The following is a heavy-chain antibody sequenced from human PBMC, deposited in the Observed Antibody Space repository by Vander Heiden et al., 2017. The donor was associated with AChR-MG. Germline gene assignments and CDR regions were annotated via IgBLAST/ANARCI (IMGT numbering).Heavy chain of an antibody. CDR3: ASGMTTVTTYAFDI. CDR2: IWYDGSNK. V-gene: IGHV3-33*01. D-gene: IGHD4-4*01. CDR1: GFTFSSYG. J-gene: IGHJ3*02. Sequence: QVQLVESGGGVVQPGRSLRLSCAASGFTFSSYGMHWVRQAPGKGLEWVAVIWYDGSNKYYADSVKGRFTISRDNSKNTLYLQMNSLRAEDTAVYYCASGMTTVTTYAFDIWGQGTMVTVSS.